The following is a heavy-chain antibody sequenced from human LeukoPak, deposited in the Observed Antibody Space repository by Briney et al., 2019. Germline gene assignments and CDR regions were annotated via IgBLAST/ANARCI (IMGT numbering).Heavy chain of an antibody. J-gene: IGHJ4*02. V-gene: IGHV4-34*01. CDR1: GGSFSGYY. Sequence: SETLSLTCAVYGGSFSGYYWSWIRQPPGKGLEWIGEINHSGSTNYNPSLKSRVTISVDTSKSQFSLKLSSVTAADTAVYYCARGTVLRYFDWLLPDGFDYWGQGTLVTVSS. D-gene: IGHD3-9*01. CDR2: INHSGST. CDR3: ARGTVLRYFDWLLPDGFDY.